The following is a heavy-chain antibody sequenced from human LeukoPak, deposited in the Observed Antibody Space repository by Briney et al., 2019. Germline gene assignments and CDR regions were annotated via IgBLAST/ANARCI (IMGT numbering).Heavy chain of an antibody. CDR3: AKDPRSGYLRSGWSYD. Sequence: GGSLRLSCAASGFTFSSYAMSWVRQAPGKGLEWVSAISGSGGSTYYADSVKGRFTISRDNSKNTLYLQMNSLRAEDTAVYYCAKDPRSGYLRSGWSYDWGQGTLVTVSS. CDR2: ISGSGGST. CDR1: GFTFSSYA. J-gene: IGHJ4*02. D-gene: IGHD6-19*01. V-gene: IGHV3-23*01.